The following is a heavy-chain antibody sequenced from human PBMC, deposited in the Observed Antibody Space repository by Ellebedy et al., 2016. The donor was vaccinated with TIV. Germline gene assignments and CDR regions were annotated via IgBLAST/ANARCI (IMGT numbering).Heavy chain of an antibody. D-gene: IGHD2-2*01. J-gene: IGHJ5*02. CDR1: GGSVSSGSYY. CDR3: ARGGIVVVPAAQASYNWFDP. V-gene: IGHV4-61*01. CDR2: IYYSGST. Sequence: SETLSLXCTVSGGSVSSGSYYWSWIRQPPGKGLEWIGYIYYSGSTNYNPSLKSRVTISVDTSKNQFSLKLSSVTAADTAVYYCARGGIVVVPAAQASYNWFDPWGQGTLVTVSS.